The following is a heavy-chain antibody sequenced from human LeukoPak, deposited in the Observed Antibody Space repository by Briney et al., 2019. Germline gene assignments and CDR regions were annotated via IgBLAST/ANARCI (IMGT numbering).Heavy chain of an antibody. J-gene: IGHJ5*02. Sequence: GASVKVSCKASGYTFTSYDINWVRQATGQALEWMGWMNPNSGNTGYAQKFQGRVTMTRNTSISTAYMELSSLRSEDTAVYYCARSRNTRNWFDPWGQGTLVTVSS. V-gene: IGHV1-8*02. D-gene: IGHD1-14*01. CDR1: GYTFTSYD. CDR2: MNPNSGNT. CDR3: ARSRNTRNWFDP.